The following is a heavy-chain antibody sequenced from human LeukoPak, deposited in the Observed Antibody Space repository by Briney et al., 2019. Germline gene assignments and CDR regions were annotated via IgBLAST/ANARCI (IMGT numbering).Heavy chain of an antibody. D-gene: IGHD3-16*02. J-gene: IGHJ4*02. Sequence: GGSLRLSCAASGFTFSSYWMSWVRQAPGKGLEWVANIKQDGSEKYYVDSVKGRFTISRDNAKNSLYLQMNSLRAEDTAVYYCARAYYDYVWGSYRYLHFDYWGQGTLVTVSS. CDR1: GFTFSSYW. CDR3: ARAYYDYVWGSYRYLHFDY. CDR2: IKQDGSEK. V-gene: IGHV3-7*01.